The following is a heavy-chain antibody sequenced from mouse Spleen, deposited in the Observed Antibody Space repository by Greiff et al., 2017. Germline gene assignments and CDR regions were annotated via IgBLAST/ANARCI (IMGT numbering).Heavy chain of an antibody. Sequence: EVQRVESGGGLVKPGGSLKLSCAASGFTFSDYGMHWVRQAPEKGLEWVAYISSGSSTIYYADTVKGRFTISRDNAKNTLFLQMTSLRSEDTAMYYCARWRYYGSYYAMDYWGQGTSVTVSS. CDR2: ISSGSSTI. D-gene: IGHD1-1*01. J-gene: IGHJ4*01. CDR1: GFTFSDYG. V-gene: IGHV5-17*01. CDR3: ARWRYYGSYYAMDY.